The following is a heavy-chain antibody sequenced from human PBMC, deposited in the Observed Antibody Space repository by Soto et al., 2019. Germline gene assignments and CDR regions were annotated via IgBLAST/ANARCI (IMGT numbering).Heavy chain of an antibody. CDR1: GDSISNDNW. D-gene: IGHD1-26*01. CDR3: AFNGYYALRI. CDR2: IHHIGRT. J-gene: IGHJ3*02. V-gene: IGHV4-4*02. Sequence: PSLTCAVSGDSISNDNWWSWVRQPPGKGLEWIGEIHHIGRTSYNPSLKSRVTISVDKSNNHFSLMLNSVTAADTAVYYCAFNGYYALRIWGQGTLVTVSS.